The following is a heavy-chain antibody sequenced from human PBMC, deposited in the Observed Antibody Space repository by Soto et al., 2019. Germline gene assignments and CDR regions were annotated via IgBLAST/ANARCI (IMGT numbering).Heavy chain of an antibody. CDR3: ARHSHDFYFDY. V-gene: IGHV4-39*01. D-gene: IGHD3-3*01. CDR1: GGSISSSSYY. J-gene: IGHJ4*02. Sequence: QLQLQESGPGLVKPSETLSLTCTVSGGSISSSSYYWGWIRQPPGKGLEWIGSIYYSGSTYYNPSLKSRVTISVDTSKNQFSLKLSSVTAADTAVYYCARHSHDFYFDYWGQGTLVTVSS. CDR2: IYYSGST.